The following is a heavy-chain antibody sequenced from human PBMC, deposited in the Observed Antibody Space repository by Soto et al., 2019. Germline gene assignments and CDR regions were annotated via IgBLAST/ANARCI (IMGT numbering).Heavy chain of an antibody. CDR3: AATAAGYTYYYGMDV. CDR1: GFTFSSYA. J-gene: IGHJ6*02. CDR2: ISGSGGST. V-gene: IGHV3-23*01. Sequence: GGSLRLSCAASGFTFSSYAMSWVRQAPGKGLEWVSAISGSGGSTYYADSVKGRFTISRDNSKNTLYLQMNSLRAKDTAVYYCAATAAGYTYYYGMDVWGQGTTVTVSS. D-gene: IGHD2-2*02.